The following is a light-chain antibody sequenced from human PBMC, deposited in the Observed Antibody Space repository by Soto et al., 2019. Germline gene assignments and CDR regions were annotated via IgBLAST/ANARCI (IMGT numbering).Light chain of an antibody. V-gene: IGKV3-20*01. Sequence: DIVLTQSPGTLSLSQGERATLSCRASQSVSSDLAWYQQKPGQAPRLLIYGASSRATGIPDRFSGGGSGTDFTLTISRLEPEDFAVYYCQQYGSSSRTFGQGTKVEVK. CDR2: GAS. CDR1: QSVSSD. J-gene: IGKJ1*01. CDR3: QQYGSSSRT.